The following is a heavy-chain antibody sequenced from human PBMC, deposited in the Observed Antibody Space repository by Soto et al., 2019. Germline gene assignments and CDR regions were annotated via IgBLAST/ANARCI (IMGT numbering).Heavy chain of an antibody. CDR1: GFTFSNAW. V-gene: IGHV3-15*07. J-gene: IGHJ6*02. CDR2: IKSKTDGGTT. D-gene: IGHD4-17*01. Sequence: GGSLRLSCAASGFTFSNAWMNWVRQAPGKGLEWVGRIKSKTDGGTTDYAAPVKGRFTISRDDSKNTLYLQMNSLKTEDTAVYYCTTDHSSSPNDYGDYVYYYYYGMDVWGQGTTVTVSS. CDR3: TTDHSSSPNDYGDYVYYYYYGMDV.